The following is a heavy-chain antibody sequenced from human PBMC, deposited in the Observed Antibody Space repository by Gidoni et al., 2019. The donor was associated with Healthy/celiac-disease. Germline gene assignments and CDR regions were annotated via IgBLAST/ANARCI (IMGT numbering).Heavy chain of an antibody. CDR1: GFICRSYS. CDR3: ARRSSSSPYYMDV. J-gene: IGHJ6*03. V-gene: IGHV3-21*01. D-gene: IGHD6-6*01. Sequence: VQLVESGGGLVKLGWSLRLSCAASGFICRSYSMNWVRQAPGKGVEWVTSISSSSSYIYYAESVKGRFTITRDNAKNSLYLQRNSLRAEDTDVCNCARRSSSSPYYMDVWGKGTTVTVSS. CDR2: ISSSSSYI.